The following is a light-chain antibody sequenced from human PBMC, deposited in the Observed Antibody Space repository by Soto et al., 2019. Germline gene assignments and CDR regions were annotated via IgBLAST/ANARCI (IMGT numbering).Light chain of an antibody. V-gene: IGLV2-14*03. CDR3: TSYTTGDTVV. CDR1: SSDVGGYNF. CDR2: DVS. Sequence: QSALTQPASVSGSPGQSITISCTGTSSDVGGYNFVSWYQQHPGKAPKVMIYDVSNRPSGVSNRFSGSKSGNTASLTISGLQAEDEADYYCTSYTTGDTVVFGGGTKVTVL. J-gene: IGLJ2*01.